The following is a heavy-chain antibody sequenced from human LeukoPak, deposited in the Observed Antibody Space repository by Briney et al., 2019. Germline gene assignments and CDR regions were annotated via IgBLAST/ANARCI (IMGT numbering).Heavy chain of an antibody. V-gene: IGHV3-7*03. CDR3: ARHSNPVVTSHDAFDI. D-gene: IGHD4-23*01. Sequence: GGSLRLSCAASGFTFSSYWMSWVRQAPGKGLEWVANIKQDGSEKYYVDSVKGRFTISRDNAKNSLYLQMNSLRAEDTAVYYCARHSNPVVTSHDAFDIWGQGTMVTVSS. J-gene: IGHJ3*02. CDR1: GFTFSSYW. CDR2: IKQDGSEK.